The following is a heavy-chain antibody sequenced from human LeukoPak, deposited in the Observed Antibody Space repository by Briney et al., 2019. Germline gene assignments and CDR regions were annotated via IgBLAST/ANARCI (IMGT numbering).Heavy chain of an antibody. J-gene: IGHJ4*02. D-gene: IGHD2-2*02. CDR1: GFTYSSYW. V-gene: IGHV3-7*01. CDR3: ARERCSSTSCSTVNFDY. Sequence: GGSLRLSCAASGFTYSSYWMSWVPQAPGKGLEWVANIKQDGSEKYYVDSVKGRFTISRDNAKNSLYLQMNRLRAEDTAVYYCARERCSSTSCSTVNFDYWGQGTLVTVSS. CDR2: IKQDGSEK.